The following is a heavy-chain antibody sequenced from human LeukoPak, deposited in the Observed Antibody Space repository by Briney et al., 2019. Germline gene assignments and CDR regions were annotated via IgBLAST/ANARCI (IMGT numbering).Heavy chain of an antibody. D-gene: IGHD3-10*01. CDR3: ARGVSYGSGSYIGDP. CDR2: IYSGGST. CDR1: GFTVSSNY. Sequence: GGSLRLSCAASGFTVSSNYMSWVRQAPGKGLEWVSVIYSGGSTHYADSVRGRFTISRDNSKNTFYLQINSLRAEDTAVYYCARGVSYGSGSYIGDPWGQGTLVTVCS. J-gene: IGHJ5*02. V-gene: IGHV3-53*01.